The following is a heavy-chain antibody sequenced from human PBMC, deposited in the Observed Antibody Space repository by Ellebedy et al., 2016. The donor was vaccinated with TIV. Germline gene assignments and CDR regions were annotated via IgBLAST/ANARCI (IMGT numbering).Heavy chain of an antibody. CDR2: ISYDGSNK. Sequence: GESLKISCAASGFTFSSYGMHWVRQAPGKGLEWVAVISYDGSNKYYADSVKGRFTISRDNSENTLYLQMNSLRAEDTAVYYCARVLRELSDAFDIWGQGTMVTVSS. V-gene: IGHV3-30*03. CDR3: ARVLRELSDAFDI. J-gene: IGHJ3*02. D-gene: IGHD1-7*01. CDR1: GFTFSSYG.